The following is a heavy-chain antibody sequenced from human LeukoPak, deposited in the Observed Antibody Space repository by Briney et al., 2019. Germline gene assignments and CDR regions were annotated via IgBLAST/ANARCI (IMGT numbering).Heavy chain of an antibody. Sequence: ASVKVSCKASGYTFSNYYMKWVRQAPGQGLEWMGRINPNSGGTNYAQKFQGRATMTRDTSISTAYMELSRLRSDDTAVYYCARDEYCSGGSCYSGDYWGQGTLVTVSS. CDR1: GYTFSNYY. V-gene: IGHV1-2*06. CDR3: ARDEYCSGGSCYSGDY. J-gene: IGHJ4*02. D-gene: IGHD2-15*01. CDR2: INPNSGGT.